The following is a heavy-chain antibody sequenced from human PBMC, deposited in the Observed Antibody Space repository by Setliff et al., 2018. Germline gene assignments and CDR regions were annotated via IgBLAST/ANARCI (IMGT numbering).Heavy chain of an antibody. CDR2: TIPLFGTT. Sequence: SVKVSCKASGGTFTNYGVSWVRQAPGQGLEWMGGTIPLFGTTDYAQKFHGRLTIITDESTSTAYMELSSLRSEDTAVYYCATGFLRYDILTGYYQRPHYFEYWGQGTLVTVSS. D-gene: IGHD3-9*01. J-gene: IGHJ4*02. V-gene: IGHV1-69*05. CDR3: ATGFLRYDILTGYYQRPHYFEY. CDR1: GGTFTNYG.